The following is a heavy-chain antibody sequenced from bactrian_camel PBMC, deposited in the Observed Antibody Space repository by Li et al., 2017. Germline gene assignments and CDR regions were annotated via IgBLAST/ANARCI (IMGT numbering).Heavy chain of an antibody. D-gene: IGHD7*01. CDR2: IDSDGSA. CDR3: AVDGRIWHSGCLRVVAKDLMAY. J-gene: IGHJ4*01. Sequence: QLVESGGGSVQAGGSLRLSCAASEYTYSTGCMGWFRQAPGMEREGVAVIDSDGSARYADSVKDRFTISKDNANNTLHLHLNNLKPEDTAMYYCAVDGRIWHSGCLRVVAKDLMAYRGQGTQVTVS. V-gene: IGHV3S6*01. CDR1: EYTYSTGC.